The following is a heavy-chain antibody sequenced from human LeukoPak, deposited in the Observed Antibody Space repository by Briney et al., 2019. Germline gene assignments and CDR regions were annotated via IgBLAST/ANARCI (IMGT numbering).Heavy chain of an antibody. Sequence: GGSLRLSFAASGFTVSSNYMSWVRQAPGKGLEWVSVIYSGGSTYYADSVKGRFTISRDNSKNTLYLQMNSLRAEDTAVYYCARAHPPSSGWYQNRGWFDPWGQGTLVTVSS. CDR1: GFTVSSNY. CDR3: ARAHPPSSGWYQNRGWFDP. CDR2: IYSGGST. V-gene: IGHV3-53*01. D-gene: IGHD6-19*01. J-gene: IGHJ5*02.